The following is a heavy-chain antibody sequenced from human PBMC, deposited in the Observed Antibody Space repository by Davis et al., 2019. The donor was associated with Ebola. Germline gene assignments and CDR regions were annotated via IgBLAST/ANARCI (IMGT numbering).Heavy chain of an antibody. Sequence: SVKVSCKASGGTFSSYAISWVRQAPGQGLEWMGGIIPIFGIANYAQKFQGRVTITADKSTSTAYMELSSLRSEDTAVYYCARDDGPDIVATTHFDYWGQGTLVTVSS. V-gene: IGHV1-69*10. CDR3: ARDDGPDIVATTHFDY. J-gene: IGHJ4*02. D-gene: IGHD5-12*01. CDR2: IIPIFGIA. CDR1: GGTFSSYA.